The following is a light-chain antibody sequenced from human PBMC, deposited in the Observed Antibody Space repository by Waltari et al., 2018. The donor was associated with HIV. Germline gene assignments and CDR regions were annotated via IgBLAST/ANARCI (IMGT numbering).Light chain of an antibody. J-gene: IGLJ1*01. V-gene: IGLV2-8*01. CDR2: EVR. CDR1: GSDVGSQNS. Sequence: QSALTQPPSASGSPGQSVTISCTATGSDVGSQNSVTWYQHHPGKAPKLIIYEVRKRPSGVPDRFSRSKSGNTASLTVSGLQAEDEADYYCSSYAGSYTYVFGTGTRLTVL. CDR3: SSYAGSYTYV.